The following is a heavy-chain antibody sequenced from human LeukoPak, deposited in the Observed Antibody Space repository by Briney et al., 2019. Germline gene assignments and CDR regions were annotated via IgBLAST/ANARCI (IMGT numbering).Heavy chain of an antibody. V-gene: IGHV3-66*01. D-gene: IGHD5-18*01. CDR2: IYSGGST. CDR1: GITFSSYA. J-gene: IGHJ6*02. Sequence: GGSLRLSCAASGITFSSYAMSWVRQAPGKGLEWVSVIYSGGSTYYADSVKGRFTISRDNSKNTLYLQMNSPRAEDTAVYYCARAKYIGPYYYYYYGMDVWGQGTTVTVSS. CDR3: ARAKYIGPYYYYYYGMDV.